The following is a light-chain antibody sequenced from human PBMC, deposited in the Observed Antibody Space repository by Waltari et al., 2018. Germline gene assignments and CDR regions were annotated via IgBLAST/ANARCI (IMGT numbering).Light chain of an antibody. V-gene: IGKV4-1*01. CDR2: WAS. CDR1: QSVLYSSNNKNY. J-gene: IGKJ3*01. Sequence: DIVMTQSPDSLAVSLGERATINCKSSQSVLYSSNNKNYLAWYQQKPGQPPKVLFYWASTRESGVPDRFSGSGSGTDFTIPISSLQAEDVAVYYCQQHYSSPFTFGPGTKVDIK. CDR3: QQHYSSPFT.